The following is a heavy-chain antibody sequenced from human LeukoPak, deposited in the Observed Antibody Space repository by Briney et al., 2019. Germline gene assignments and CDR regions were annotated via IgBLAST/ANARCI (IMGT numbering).Heavy chain of an antibody. CDR1: GFTVSGDY. CDR2: MYSGGAT. Sequence: GGSLRLSCAVSGFTVSGDYMSWVRQAPGKGLEWASVMYSGGATYYADSVKGRFTISRDNSKNTLYLQMNSLRVEDTAVYYCARLGYCSSTSCPTDYWGQGTLVTVSS. D-gene: IGHD2-2*01. J-gene: IGHJ4*02. V-gene: IGHV3-53*01. CDR3: ARLGYCSSTSCPTDY.